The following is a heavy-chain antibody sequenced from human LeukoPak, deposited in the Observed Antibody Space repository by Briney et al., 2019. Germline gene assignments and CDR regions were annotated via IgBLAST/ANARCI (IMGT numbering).Heavy chain of an antibody. CDR2: IYSGGST. D-gene: IGHD5-12*01. V-gene: IGHV3-53*01. CDR3: ARGKDSGYDKDYYYYGMDV. Sequence: PGGSLRLSCAASGFTVSSNYMSWVRQAPGKGLEWVSVIYSGGSTYYADSVKGRFTIFRDNTKNTLYLQMNSLRAEDTAVYYCARGKDSGYDKDYYYYGMDVWGQGTTVTVSS. J-gene: IGHJ6*02. CDR1: GFTVSSNY.